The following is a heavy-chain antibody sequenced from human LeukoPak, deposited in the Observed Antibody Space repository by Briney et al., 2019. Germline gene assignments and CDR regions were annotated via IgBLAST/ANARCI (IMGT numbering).Heavy chain of an antibody. CDR2: ISSSGSTI. V-gene: IGHV3-48*03. CDR3: AAHTYSLYFDY. D-gene: IGHD2-21*01. Sequence: GGSLRLSCAASGFTFSSYEMNWVRQAPGKGLEWVSYISSSGSTIYYADSVKGRFTISRDNAKNSLYLQMNSLRAEDTAVHYCAAHTYSLYFDYWGQGALVTVSS. J-gene: IGHJ4*02. CDR1: GFTFSSYE.